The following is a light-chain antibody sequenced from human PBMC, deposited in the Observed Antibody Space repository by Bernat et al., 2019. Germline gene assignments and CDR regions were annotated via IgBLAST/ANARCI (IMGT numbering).Light chain of an antibody. Sequence: QSALTQPPSASGSPGQSVTISCTGTSSDVGGYKYVPWYQQHPGKAPKLMIYEVSKRPSGVPDRFSGSNSGNTASLTVSGLQAEDEGDYYCSSYAGSNNFPYVFGTGTKVTVL. CDR2: EVS. J-gene: IGLJ1*01. CDR3: SSYAGSNNFPYV. V-gene: IGLV2-8*01. CDR1: SSDVGGYKY.